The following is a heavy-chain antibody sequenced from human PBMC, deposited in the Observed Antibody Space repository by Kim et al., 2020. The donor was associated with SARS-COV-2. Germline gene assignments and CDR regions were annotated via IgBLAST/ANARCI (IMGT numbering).Heavy chain of an antibody. CDR1: GLNFRLYA. CDR2: IGGAGGWT. Sequence: GGSLRLSCVASGLNFRLYAMSWVRQSPGKGLEWVSGIGGAGGWTSYADAVTGRFTMSRENSKNTVYVQMSSLSAENPAIYYCTKNRGRSTAILTPRISSASEDWGQGTLVTVSS. V-gene: IGHV3-23*01. D-gene: IGHD3-9*01. J-gene: IGHJ4*02. CDR3: TKNRGRSTAILTPRISSASED.